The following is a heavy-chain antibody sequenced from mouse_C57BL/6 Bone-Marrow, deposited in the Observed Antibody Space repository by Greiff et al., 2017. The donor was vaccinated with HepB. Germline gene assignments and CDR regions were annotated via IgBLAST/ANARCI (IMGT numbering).Heavy chain of an antibody. D-gene: IGHD2-4*01. Sequence: EVKLMESGGGLVKPGGSLKLSCAASGFTFSSYAMSWVRQTPEKRLEWVATISDGGSYTYYPDNVKGRFTISRDNAKNNLYLQMSHLKSEDTAMYYCARDPDYDVAMDYWGQGTSVTVSS. CDR2: ISDGGSYT. V-gene: IGHV5-4*03. CDR3: ARDPDYDVAMDY. CDR1: GFTFSSYA. J-gene: IGHJ4*01.